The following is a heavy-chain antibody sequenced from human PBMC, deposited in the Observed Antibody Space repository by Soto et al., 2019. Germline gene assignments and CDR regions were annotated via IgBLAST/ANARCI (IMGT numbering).Heavy chain of an antibody. Sequence: QVQLVESGGGAVQPGRSLRLSCAASGFTFRSYGMHWVRQAPGKGLEWVAVITYDGTNKYYADSVKGRVTISRDNSQNTVYLQMKGLSADDTAVYYCAKEREYSSAWPRRPSNDWGQGTLVTVSS. CDR3: AKEREYSSAWPRRPSND. D-gene: IGHD6-19*01. CDR2: ITYDGTNK. CDR1: GFTFRSYG. J-gene: IGHJ4*02. V-gene: IGHV3-30*18.